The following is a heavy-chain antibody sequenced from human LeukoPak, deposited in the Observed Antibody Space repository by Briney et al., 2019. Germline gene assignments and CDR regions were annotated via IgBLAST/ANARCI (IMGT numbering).Heavy chain of an antibody. J-gene: IGHJ4*02. V-gene: IGHV3-30*19. CDR1: GFSFSSYG. Sequence: GRSLRLSCAVSGFSFSSYGMHWVRQAPGKGLEWVAVISYDGSNKYYAESVKGRFTISRDNSKNTLYLQMNSLRAEDTAVYYCAREGATGGTFDYWGQGTLVTVSS. CDR3: AREGATGGTFDY. CDR2: ISYDGSNK. D-gene: IGHD2-15*01.